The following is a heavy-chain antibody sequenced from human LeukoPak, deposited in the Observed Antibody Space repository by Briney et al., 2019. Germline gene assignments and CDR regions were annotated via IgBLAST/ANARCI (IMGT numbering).Heavy chain of an antibody. CDR1: GFTFTSSA. Sequence: SVKVSCKASGFTFTSSAMQWVRQARGQRLEWIGWIVVGSGNTNYAQKFQERVTITRDMSTSTAYMELSSLRSEDTAVYYCAAVGSNKNTSAFDIWGQGTMVTVSS. D-gene: IGHD2-15*01. CDR2: IVVGSGNT. CDR3: AAVGSNKNTSAFDI. V-gene: IGHV1-58*02. J-gene: IGHJ3*02.